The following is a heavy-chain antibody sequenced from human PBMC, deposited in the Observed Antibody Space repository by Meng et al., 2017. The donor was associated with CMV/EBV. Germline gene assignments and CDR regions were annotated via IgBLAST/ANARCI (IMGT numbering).Heavy chain of an antibody. V-gene: IGHV1-46*01. CDR3: ARAGGYDFWSGKPKYSMDV. D-gene: IGHD3-3*01. CDR1: GYTFTSYY. CDR2: INPSGGST. J-gene: IGHJ6*02. Sequence: ASVKVSCKASGYTFTSYYMHWVRQAPGQGLEWMGIINPSGGSTSYAQKFQGRVTMTRDTSTSTVYMELSSLRSEDTAVYYCARAGGYDFWSGKPKYSMDVWGQGTTVTVSS.